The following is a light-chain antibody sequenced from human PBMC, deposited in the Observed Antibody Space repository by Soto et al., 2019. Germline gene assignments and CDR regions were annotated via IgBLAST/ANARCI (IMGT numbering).Light chain of an antibody. J-gene: IGLJ3*02. CDR3: QSYDSSLRVV. CDR2: ANT. Sequence: QSVLTQPPSVSGAPGQRVTISCTGSSSNIGAGYDVHWYQQFPGTAPKLLIYANTNRPSGVPDRFSGSESGASASLAITGLQAEDEADYCCQSYDSSLRVVFGGGTKLTVL. V-gene: IGLV1-40*01. CDR1: SSNIGAGYD.